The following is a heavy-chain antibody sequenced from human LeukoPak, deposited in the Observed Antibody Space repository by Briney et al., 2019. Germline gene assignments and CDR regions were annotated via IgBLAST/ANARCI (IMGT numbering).Heavy chain of an antibody. CDR3: ATLYSSTRDY. CDR1: GFTFSSYA. D-gene: IGHD6-13*01. CDR2: ISYDGSNK. V-gene: IGHV3-30-3*01. J-gene: IGHJ4*02. Sequence: GGSLRLSCAASGFTFSSYAMHWVRQAPGKGLEWVAVISYDGSNKYYADSVKGRFTISRDNSKNTLYLQMNSLRAEDTAVYYCATLYSSTRDYWGQGTLVTVSS.